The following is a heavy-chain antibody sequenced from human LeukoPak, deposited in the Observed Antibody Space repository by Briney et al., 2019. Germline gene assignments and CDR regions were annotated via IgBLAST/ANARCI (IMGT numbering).Heavy chain of an antibody. D-gene: IGHD3-9*01. CDR3: ARTLYYDILTGYSPTPYYLDY. CDR2: IKQDGSEK. J-gene: IGHJ4*02. V-gene: IGHV3-7*03. CDR1: GFTFSSYW. Sequence: GGSLRLSCAASGFTFSSYWMSWVRQAPGKGLEWVANIKQDGSEKYYVDSVKGRFTISRDNAKNSLYLQMNSLRAEDTAVYYCARTLYYDILTGYSPTPYYLDYWGQGTLVTVPS.